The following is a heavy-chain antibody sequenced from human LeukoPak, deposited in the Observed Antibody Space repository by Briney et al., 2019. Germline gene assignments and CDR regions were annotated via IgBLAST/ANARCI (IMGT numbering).Heavy chain of an antibody. CDR2: INQGESEK. D-gene: IGHD6-19*01. CDR3: ARYGNGAWLAHYSFEI. Sequence: GGSLRLSCAASGYTLSNYWMSWVRQAPGKGLEWVANINQGESEKYFVDSVKGRFAISRDNAKNSLYLQMNSLRAEDTAVYYCARYGNGAWLAHYSFEIWGQGTMVTVSS. V-gene: IGHV3-7*01. J-gene: IGHJ3*02. CDR1: GYTLSNYW.